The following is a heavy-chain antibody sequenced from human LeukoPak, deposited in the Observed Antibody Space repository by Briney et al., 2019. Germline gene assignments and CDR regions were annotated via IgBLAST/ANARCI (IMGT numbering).Heavy chain of an antibody. CDR1: GGSFSNYY. J-gene: IGHJ4*02. V-gene: IGHV4-34*01. D-gene: IGHD6-13*01. CDR3: ARDTSSWPNLDF. Sequence: SVTLSLTFAVYGGSFSNYYWSWIRQPPGKGLEWIGEINHSGSTNYNPSLKSRVTISVDTSKRHFSLRLSSVTAADTAVYYCARDTSSWPNLDFWGQGTLVTVSS. CDR2: INHSGST.